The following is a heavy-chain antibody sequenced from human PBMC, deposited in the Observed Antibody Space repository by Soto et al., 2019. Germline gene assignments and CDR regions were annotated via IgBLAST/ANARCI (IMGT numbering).Heavy chain of an antibody. CDR2: ISSSHSYI. CDR3: ARRRGPEGDCSVGSCYSSRDGFDI. V-gene: IGHV3-21*02. Sequence: EVQLMESGGGPVTPGGSLRLSCAASGFPFSVYSMNWVRQAPGKGLEWVSSISSSHSYISYADSVRGRFTISRDNAQNSLYLQMSSLRAEDTAVYYCARRRGPEGDCSVGSCYSSRDGFDIWGQGTLVTVSS. J-gene: IGHJ3*02. D-gene: IGHD2-15*01. CDR1: GFPFSVYS.